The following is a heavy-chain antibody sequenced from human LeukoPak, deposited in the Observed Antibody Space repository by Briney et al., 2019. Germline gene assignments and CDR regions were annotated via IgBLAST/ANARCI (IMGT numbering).Heavy chain of an antibody. CDR3: ATIMVPYYYYGMDV. CDR2: LDPEDGET. CDR1: GHTLSEVS. Sequence: ASVKVSCKVSGHTLSEVSMHWVRQAPGKGLEWMGGLDPEDGETIYTQKLQGRVTMTEDTSTDTAYMELSSLRSEDTAVYYCATIMVPYYYYGMDVWGQGTTVTVSS. V-gene: IGHV1-24*01. J-gene: IGHJ6*02. D-gene: IGHD2-8*01.